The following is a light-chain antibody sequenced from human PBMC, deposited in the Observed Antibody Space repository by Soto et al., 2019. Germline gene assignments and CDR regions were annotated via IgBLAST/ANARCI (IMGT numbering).Light chain of an antibody. J-gene: IGKJ1*01. CDR3: QQRYSTTWT. Sequence: IQMTQSPSSLSASVGDRVTITCRASQSISSYLNWYQQKPGKAPKLLIYAASSLQSGVPSRFSGIGSGTDFTLTISSLKNEDFATYYGQQRYSTTWTFGQGTKVDIK. V-gene: IGKV1-39*01. CDR2: AAS. CDR1: QSISSY.